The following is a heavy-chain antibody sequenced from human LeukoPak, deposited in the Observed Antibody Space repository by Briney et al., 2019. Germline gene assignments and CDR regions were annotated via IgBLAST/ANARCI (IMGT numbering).Heavy chain of an antibody. J-gene: IGHJ5*02. D-gene: IGHD6-13*01. CDR3: ARDQQTTLWFDP. CDR1: GYTFTCYY. Sequence: ASVKVSCKPSGYTFTCYYMHWVRQAPGQGLEWMGWINPNSGSTNYAQKFQGRVTMTRDTSISTAYMELSRLRSDDTAVYYCARDQQTTLWFDPWGQGTLVTVSS. CDR2: INPNSGST. V-gene: IGHV1-2*02.